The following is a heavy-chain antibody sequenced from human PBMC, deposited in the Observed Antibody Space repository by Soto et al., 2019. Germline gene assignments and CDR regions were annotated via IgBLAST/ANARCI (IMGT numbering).Heavy chain of an antibody. Sequence: QLQLQESGPGLVKPSETLSLTCTVSGGSISSSSYYWGWIRQPPGKGLEWIGSIYYSGSSYYNPSLKSRVTIPVDTSKNQFSLKLSSVTAADTAVYYCARLLRSNYFDYWGQGTLVTVSS. CDR3: ARLLRSNYFDY. V-gene: IGHV4-39*01. D-gene: IGHD3-10*01. CDR2: IYYSGSS. J-gene: IGHJ4*02. CDR1: GGSISSSSYY.